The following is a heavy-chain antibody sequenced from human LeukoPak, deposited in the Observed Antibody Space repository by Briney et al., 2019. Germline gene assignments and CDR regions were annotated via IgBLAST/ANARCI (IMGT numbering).Heavy chain of an antibody. CDR3: ATYYYDSSGYYYTDAFDI. J-gene: IGHJ3*02. D-gene: IGHD3-22*01. Sequence: ASVKVSCKASGYTFTGCYMHWVRQAPGQGLEWMGWINPNSGGTNYAQKFQGRAIMTRDTSSSTAHMEVSRLRSDDTAVYYCATYYYDSSGYYYTDAFDIWGQGTMVTVSS. CDR1: GYTFTGCY. V-gene: IGHV1-2*02. CDR2: INPNSGGT.